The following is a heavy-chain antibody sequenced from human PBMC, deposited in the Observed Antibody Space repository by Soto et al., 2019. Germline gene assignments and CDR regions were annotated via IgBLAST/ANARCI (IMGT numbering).Heavy chain of an antibody. V-gene: IGHV3-48*03. CDR3: ARDHRLLWFGELRRFYYYYGMDV. Sequence: GGSLRLSCAASGFTFSSYEMNWVRQAPGKGLEWVSYISSSGSTIYYADSVKGRFTISRDNAKNSLYLQMDSLRAEDTAVYYCARDHRLLWFGELRRFYYYYGMDVWGQGTTVTVSS. CDR1: GFTFSSYE. J-gene: IGHJ6*02. D-gene: IGHD3-10*01. CDR2: ISSSGSTI.